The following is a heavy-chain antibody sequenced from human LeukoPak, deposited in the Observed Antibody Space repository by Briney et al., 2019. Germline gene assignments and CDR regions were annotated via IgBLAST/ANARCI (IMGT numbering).Heavy chain of an antibody. CDR1: GFTFSSYG. CDR3: AKGIYGDYALDH. D-gene: IGHD4-17*01. Sequence: GGSLRLSCAASGFTFSSYGMHWVRQAPGKGLEWVSGISASSVSTHYADSVKGRFTISRDNSKNTLYLQMNSLRAEDTAVYYCAKGIYGDYALDHWGQGTLVTVSS. V-gene: IGHV3-23*01. CDR2: ISASSVST. J-gene: IGHJ4*02.